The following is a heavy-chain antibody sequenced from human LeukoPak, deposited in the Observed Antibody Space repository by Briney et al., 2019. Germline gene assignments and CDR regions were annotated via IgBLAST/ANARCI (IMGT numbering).Heavy chain of an antibody. CDR1: GASISSYY. CDR2: IYYSGST. V-gene: IGHV4-59*01. D-gene: IGHD3-16*01. CDR3: AVSRGGDGYYFDY. Sequence: SETLSLTCTVSGASISSYYWSWIRQPPGKGLEWIGYIYYSGSTNYNPSLKSRVTISVDTSKNQFSLKLSSVTAADTAVYYCAVSRGGDGYYFDYWGQGTLVTVSS. J-gene: IGHJ4*02.